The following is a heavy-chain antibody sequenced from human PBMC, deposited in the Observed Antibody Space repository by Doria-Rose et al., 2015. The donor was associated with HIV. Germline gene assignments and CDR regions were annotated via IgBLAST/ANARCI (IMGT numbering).Heavy chain of an antibody. V-gene: IGHV2-26*01. J-gene: IGHJ4*02. Sequence: QITLKESGPVLVKPTETLTLTCTVSGVSLSSPGMGVSWIRQPPGKALEWLANNFSDDERSYKTSLKSRLTISMGTYKSQLVLTMTDMDPVDTATYYCARIKSSRWYHKYYFDFWGQGALAIVSA. D-gene: IGHD6-13*01. CDR1: GVSLSSPGMG. CDR2: NFSDDER. CDR3: ARIKSSRWYHKYYFDF.